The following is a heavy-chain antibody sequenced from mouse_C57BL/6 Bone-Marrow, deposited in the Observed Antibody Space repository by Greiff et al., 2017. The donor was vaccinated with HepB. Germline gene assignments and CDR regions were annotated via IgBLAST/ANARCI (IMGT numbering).Heavy chain of an antibody. CDR2: IYPGSGST. D-gene: IGHD1-1*01. J-gene: IGHJ1*03. CDR3: ARNYYGSSGYFDV. CDR1: GYTFTSYW. Sequence: QVQLQQPGAELVKPGASVKMSCKASGYTFTSYWITWVKQRPGQGLEWIGDIYPGSGSTNYNEKFKSKATLTVDTSTSTAYMQLSSLTSEDSAVYYGARNYYGSSGYFDVWGTGTTVTVSS. V-gene: IGHV1-55*01.